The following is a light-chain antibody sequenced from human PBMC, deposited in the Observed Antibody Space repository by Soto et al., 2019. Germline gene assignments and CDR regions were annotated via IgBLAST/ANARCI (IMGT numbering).Light chain of an antibody. J-gene: IGKJ1*01. V-gene: IGKV1-5*03. CDR3: HQYNSYSWT. CDR2: KAS. CDR1: QSISSW. Sequence: DIPMTPSPSTPSSSLGDKVTLTFRASQSISSWLAWYQQKPGKAPKLLIYKASSLESGVPSRFSGSGSGTEFTLTISSLQPDDFATYYCHQYNSYSWTFGQGTKVAIK.